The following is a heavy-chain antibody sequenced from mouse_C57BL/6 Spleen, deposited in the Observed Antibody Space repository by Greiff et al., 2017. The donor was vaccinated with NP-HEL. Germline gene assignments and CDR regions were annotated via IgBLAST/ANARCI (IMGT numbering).Heavy chain of an antibody. D-gene: IGHD2-3*01. CDR3: ARGYDGYLDY. V-gene: IGHV1-82*01. Sequence: QVQLKESGAELVRPGTSVKISCKASGYAFSSSWMNWVKQRPGKGLEWIGRIYPGDGDNNYNGKFKGKATLTADKSSSTAYMQLSSLTSEDSAVYFCARGYDGYLDYWGQGTTLTVSS. J-gene: IGHJ2*01. CDR1: GYAFSSSW. CDR2: IYPGDGDN.